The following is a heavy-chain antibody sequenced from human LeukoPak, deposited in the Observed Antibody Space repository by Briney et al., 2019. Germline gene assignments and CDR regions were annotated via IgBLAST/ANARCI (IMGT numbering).Heavy chain of an antibody. Sequence: SETLSLTCSVYGGSFSGYYWTWIRQPPGKGLEWIGGITHSGSTNYNPSLKSRVTISVDTSKNQFSLKLTSVTAADTAVYYCARTGGSFYFYYYMDVWGKGTSVTVSS. V-gene: IGHV4-34*01. D-gene: IGHD3-10*01. CDR2: ITHSGST. CDR1: GGSFSGYY. CDR3: ARTGGSFYFYYYMDV. J-gene: IGHJ6*03.